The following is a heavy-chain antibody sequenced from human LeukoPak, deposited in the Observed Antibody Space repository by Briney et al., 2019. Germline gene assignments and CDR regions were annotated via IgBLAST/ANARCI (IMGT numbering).Heavy chain of an antibody. J-gene: IGHJ4*02. CDR3: ALSLAVAGFDY. CDR1: GYTFTGYY. CDR2: INPKSGGT. D-gene: IGHD6-19*01. V-gene: IGHV1-2*02. Sequence: GASVKVSCKPSGYTFTGYYMYWVRQAPGQGLEWMGWINPKSGGTNYVQKFQGRVTMTRDTSINTACMELSSLRSDDTAVYYCALSLAVAGFDYWGQGTLVTVSS.